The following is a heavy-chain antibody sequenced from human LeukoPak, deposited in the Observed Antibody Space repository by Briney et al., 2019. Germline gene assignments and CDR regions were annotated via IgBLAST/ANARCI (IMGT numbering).Heavy chain of an antibody. CDR3: ARTPLGGCSYGYYFDY. D-gene: IGHD5-18*01. CDR1: GFSLSTSGMC. J-gene: IGHJ4*02. Sequence: SGPALVKPTQTLTLTCTFSGFSLSTSGMCVSWIRQPPGKALEWLALIDWDDDKYYSTSLKTRLTISKDTSKNQVVLTMTNMDPVDTATYYCARTPLGGCSYGYYFDYWGQGTLVTVSS. CDR2: IDWDDDK. V-gene: IGHV2-70*01.